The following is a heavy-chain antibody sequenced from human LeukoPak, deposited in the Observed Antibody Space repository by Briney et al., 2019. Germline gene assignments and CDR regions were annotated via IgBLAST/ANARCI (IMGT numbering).Heavy chain of an antibody. CDR3: ARLPYDSSGYANLIDY. V-gene: IGHV3-13*01. CDR2: IDTAGDT. D-gene: IGHD3-22*01. Sequence: GGSLRLSCAAPGFTFSTYDMHWVRQATGKGLEWVSAIDTAGDTYYPGSVKGRFSISRENANNSLYLQMNSLRAGDTAVYYCARLPYDSSGYANLIDYWGQGTLVTVSS. J-gene: IGHJ4*02. CDR1: GFTFSTYD.